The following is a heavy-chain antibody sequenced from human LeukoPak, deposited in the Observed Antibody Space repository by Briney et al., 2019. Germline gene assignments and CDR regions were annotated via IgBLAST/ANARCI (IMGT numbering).Heavy chain of an antibody. CDR3: ARTVSSWYDVVEYFQH. J-gene: IGHJ1*01. CDR1: GYTFTSYA. Sequence: GASVKVSCKASGYTFTSYAMHWVRQAPGQRLEWMGWINAGNGNTKYSQKFQGRVTITRDTSASTAYMELSSLRSEDTAVYYCARTVSSWYDVVEYFQHWGQGTLVTVSS. D-gene: IGHD6-13*01. CDR2: INAGNGNT. V-gene: IGHV1-3*01.